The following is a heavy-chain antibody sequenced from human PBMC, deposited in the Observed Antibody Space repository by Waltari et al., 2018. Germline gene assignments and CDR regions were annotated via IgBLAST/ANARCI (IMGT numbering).Heavy chain of an antibody. D-gene: IGHD3-10*01. CDR2: IPYDGSNK. CDR3: ARETFYGAGKYLDY. J-gene: IGHJ4*02. V-gene: IGHV3-30-3*01. Sequence: QVQLVESGGGVVQPGTSLRLSCAASGFTFSSYATHWVRPAPGKGLEWVAVIPYDGSNKYYADSVKGRFTISRDKSKNTLYLQMNSLRAEDTAVYYCARETFYGAGKYLDYWGQGTLVTVSS. CDR1: GFTFSSYA.